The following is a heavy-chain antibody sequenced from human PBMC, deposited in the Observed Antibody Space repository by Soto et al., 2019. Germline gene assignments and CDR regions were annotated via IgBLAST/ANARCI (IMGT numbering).Heavy chain of an antibody. V-gene: IGHV4-39*01. J-gene: IGHJ5*02. D-gene: IGHD1-26*01. CDR1: GGSITSSGSS. CDR3: ARHGMGAAGWFDP. Sequence: SVTLSLTCTVSGGSITSSGSSWAWLRQTPGKGLEGIGSIFYTGNTYYNPSLWSRVTISADTSKNQFSLKMTSVTAADTAVYYCARHGMGAAGWFDPWGQGTLVTVSS. CDR2: IFYTGNT.